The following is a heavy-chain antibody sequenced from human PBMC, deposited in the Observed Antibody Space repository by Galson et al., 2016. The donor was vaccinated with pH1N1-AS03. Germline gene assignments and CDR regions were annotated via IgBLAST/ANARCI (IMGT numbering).Heavy chain of an antibody. J-gene: IGHJ4*02. CDR3: ARHNEAATLSAPSDY. D-gene: IGHD6-25*01. V-gene: IGHV5-51*01. CDR1: GYTFTNSW. CDR2: IHPIDSDT. Sequence: QSGAEVKKPGESLKIPCKTSGYTFTNSWIAWVRQMPGKGLEWMGFIHPIDSDTRYNPSFQGQVTISADKSINTAYLHWSSLKASDTAIYYCARHNEAATLSAPSDYWGQGTLVTVSS.